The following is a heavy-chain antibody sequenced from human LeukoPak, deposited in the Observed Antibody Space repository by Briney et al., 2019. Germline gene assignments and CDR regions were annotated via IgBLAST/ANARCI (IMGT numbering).Heavy chain of an antibody. V-gene: IGHV6-1*01. J-gene: IGHJ4*02. CDR1: GDSVSSNSAA. CDR3: ARETSFRYYDIRSGWDY. CDR2: TFYRSKWYN. D-gene: IGHD3-3*01. Sequence: SQTLSLTCAISGDSVSSNSAAWNWIRQSPSRGLEWLGRTFYRSKWYNDYAVSVKSRITINPDTSKNQVSLQLNSVTPEDTAVYYCARETSFRYYDIRSGWDYWGQGTLVTVSS.